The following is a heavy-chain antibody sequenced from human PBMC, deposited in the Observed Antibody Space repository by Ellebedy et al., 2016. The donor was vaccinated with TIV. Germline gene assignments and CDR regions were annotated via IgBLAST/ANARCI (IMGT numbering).Heavy chain of an antibody. J-gene: IGHJ4*02. CDR1: GFTFSSYA. D-gene: IGHD3-3*01. Sequence: GESLKISCAASGFTFSSYAMSWVRQAPGKGLEWVSAISGSGGSTYYADSVKGRFTISRDNSKNTLYLQMNSLRAEDTAVYYCAKVRKDDFWSGYYSYFDYWGQGTLVTVSS. CDR3: AKVRKDDFWSGYYSYFDY. V-gene: IGHV3-23*01. CDR2: ISGSGGST.